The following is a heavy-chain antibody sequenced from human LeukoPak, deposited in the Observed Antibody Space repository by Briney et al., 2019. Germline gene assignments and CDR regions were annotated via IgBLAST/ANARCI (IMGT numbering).Heavy chain of an antibody. CDR1: GFTFSNYW. J-gene: IGHJ4*02. CDR3: ARGGSRRETSVVFDY. CDR2: IKQDASDK. Sequence: GGSLRLSCAASGFTFSNYWMSWVRQAPGKGLEWVANIKQDASDKYYVDSVKGRFTISRDNAKNSLYLQINSLRAEDTAIYYCARGGSRRETSVVFDYWGQGILVTVSS. V-gene: IGHV3-7*01. D-gene: IGHD2-21*01.